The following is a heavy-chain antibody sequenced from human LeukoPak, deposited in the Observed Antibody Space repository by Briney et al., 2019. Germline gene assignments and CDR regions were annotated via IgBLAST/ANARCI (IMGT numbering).Heavy chain of an antibody. CDR2: INPNSGGT. CDR3: ARVATLEYDFWSVHDAFDI. J-gene: IGHJ3*02. CDR1: GYTFTGYY. Sequence: ASVKVSCKASGYTFTGYYMHWVRQAPGQGLEWMGWINPNSGGTNYAQKFQGRVTMTRDTSISTAYMELSRLRSDDTAVYYCARVATLEYDFWSVHDAFDIWGQGTMVTVSS. V-gene: IGHV1-2*02. D-gene: IGHD3-3*01.